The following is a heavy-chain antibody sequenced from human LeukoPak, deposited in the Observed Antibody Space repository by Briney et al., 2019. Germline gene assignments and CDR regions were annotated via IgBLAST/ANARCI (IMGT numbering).Heavy chain of an antibody. CDR2: IYYSGST. J-gene: IGHJ6*03. CDR1: GGSISSYY. V-gene: IGHV4-59*01. D-gene: IGHD6-6*01. Sequence: SETLSLTCTVSGGSISSYYWSWIRQPPGKGLEWIGYIYYSGSTNYNPSLKSRVTISVDTSKNQFSRKLSSVTAADTAVYYCAREKEYSSSSGYYYYYYMDVWGKGTTVTVSS. CDR3: AREKEYSSSSGYYYYYYMDV.